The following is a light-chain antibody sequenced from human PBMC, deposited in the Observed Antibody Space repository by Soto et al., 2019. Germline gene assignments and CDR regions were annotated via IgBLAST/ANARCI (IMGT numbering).Light chain of an antibody. CDR1: QSISSW. J-gene: IGKJ4*01. CDR2: DAS. Sequence: DIQMTQSPSTLSASVGDRVTITCRASQSISSWLAWYRQKPGKAPKLLIYDASSLESGVPSRFSGSGSGTEFTLTISSLQPDDFATYYCQQYNSYSLFGGGTKVDI. V-gene: IGKV1-5*01. CDR3: QQYNSYSL.